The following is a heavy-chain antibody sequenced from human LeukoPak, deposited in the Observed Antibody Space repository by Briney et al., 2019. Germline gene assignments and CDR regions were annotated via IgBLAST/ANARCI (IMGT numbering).Heavy chain of an antibody. D-gene: IGHD4-4*01. CDR2: IYYSGST. CDR1: GGSISSYY. V-gene: IGHV4-59*12. J-gene: IGHJ4*02. CDR3: AREVTSRSNYFDY. Sequence: SETLSLTCTVSGGSISSYYWSWIRQPPGKGPEWIGYIYYSGSTNYNPSLKSRVTISVDTSKNQFSLKLSSVTAAHTAVYYCAREVTSRSNYFDYWGQGTLVTVSS.